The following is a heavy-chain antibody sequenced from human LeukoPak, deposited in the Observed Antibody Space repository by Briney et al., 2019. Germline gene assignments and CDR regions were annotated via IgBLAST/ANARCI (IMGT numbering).Heavy chain of an antibody. CDR3: TSRGNYDSSYYMDV. CDR2: VRSKANSYAT. CDR1: GFTFSGSL. Sequence: RGSLRLSCAASGFTFSGSLIHWVRQASGKGLEWVGLVRSKANSYATSYSASVKGRFTISRDDSKNTAYLQMNSLKTEDTAIYYCTSRGNYDSSYYMDVWGKGTTLTVSS. D-gene: IGHD3-22*01. J-gene: IGHJ6*03. V-gene: IGHV3-73*01.